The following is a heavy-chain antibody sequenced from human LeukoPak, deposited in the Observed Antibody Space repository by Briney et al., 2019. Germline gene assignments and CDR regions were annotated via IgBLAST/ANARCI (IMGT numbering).Heavy chain of an antibody. D-gene: IGHD1-26*01. CDR3: APYNSDEGGLGY. J-gene: IGHJ4*02. CDR2: IYTSGST. CDR1: GGSISSGNYY. Sequence: SETLSLTCTVSGGSISSGNYYWTWIRQPAGKGLEWIGRIYTSGSTNYNPSLKSRVTISVDTSKNQFSLKLSSVTAADTAVYYCAPYNSDEGGLGYWGQGTLVTVSS. V-gene: IGHV4-61*02.